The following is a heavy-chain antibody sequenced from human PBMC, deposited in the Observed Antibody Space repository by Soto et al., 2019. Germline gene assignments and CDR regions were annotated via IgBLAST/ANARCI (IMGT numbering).Heavy chain of an antibody. Sequence: QVKLVESRGGVVQPGRSLRLSCAASGFTFSSYGMHWVRQAPGKGLEWVAVISYDGSNKYYADSVKGRFTISRDNSKNTLYLQMNSLRAEDTAVYHCAKGVTMVRGVILDWFDPWGQGTLVTVSS. J-gene: IGHJ5*02. V-gene: IGHV3-30*18. CDR3: AKGVTMVRGVILDWFDP. CDR2: ISYDGSNK. CDR1: GFTFSSYG. D-gene: IGHD3-10*01.